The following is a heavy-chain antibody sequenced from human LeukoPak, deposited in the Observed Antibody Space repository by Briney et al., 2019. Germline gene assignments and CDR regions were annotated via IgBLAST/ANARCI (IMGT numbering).Heavy chain of an antibody. V-gene: IGHV4-39*07. Sequence: SETLPLTCTVSYGSISSSSYYWGWIRQPPGKGLEWIGSIYYSGRTYYNPSLKSRVTISVDTSKNQFSLKLSSVTAADTAVYYCARPQDYYYYYMDVWGKGTTVTVSS. CDR3: ARPQDYYYYYMDV. J-gene: IGHJ6*03. CDR1: YGSISSSSYY. CDR2: IYYSGRT.